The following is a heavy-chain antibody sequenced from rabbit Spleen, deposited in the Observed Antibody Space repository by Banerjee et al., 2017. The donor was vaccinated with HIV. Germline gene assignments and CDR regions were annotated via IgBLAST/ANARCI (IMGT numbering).Heavy chain of an antibody. V-gene: IGHV1S45*01. CDR2: IATDSGSFT. D-gene: IGHD1-1*01. CDR3: ARDTSSSFSSYGMDL. CDR1: GFSFSSSYY. J-gene: IGHJ6*01. Sequence: QEQLVESGGGLVQPEGSLTLTCTASGFSFSSSYYVCWVRQAPGKGLEWIGCIATDSGSFTYFATWAKGRFTISKTSSTTVTLQMTRLTAADTATYFCARDTSSSFSSYGMDLWGPGTLVTVS.